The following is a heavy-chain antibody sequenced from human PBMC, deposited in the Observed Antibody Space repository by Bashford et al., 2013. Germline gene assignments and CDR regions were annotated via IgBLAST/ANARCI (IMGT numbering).Heavy chain of an antibody. J-gene: IGHJ6*02. D-gene: IGHD3-3*01. CDR2: IIPIFGTA. CDR1: GYTFTSYY. Sequence: VASVKVSCKASGYTFTSYYMHWVRQAPGQGLEWMGGIIPIFGTANYAQKFQGRVTITADESTSTAYMELSSLRSEDTAVYYCARGRFLGGGDYYYGMDVWGQGTTVTVSS. V-gene: IGHV1-69*13. CDR3: ARGRFLGGGDYYYGMDV.